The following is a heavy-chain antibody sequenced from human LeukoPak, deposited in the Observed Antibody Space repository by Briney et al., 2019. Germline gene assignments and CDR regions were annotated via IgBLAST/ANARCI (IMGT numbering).Heavy chain of an antibody. D-gene: IGHD3-9*01. Sequence: GGSLRLSCAGSGDSWMHWVRQAPGKGLVWVSRIKGDGSHTIYADSVKGRFTISRDNAKNTLYLQMKSLRAEDTAVYYCVRDWDHFDFDSWGLGTLVTVSS. CDR2: IKGDGSHT. CDR3: VRDWDHFDFDS. V-gene: IGHV3-74*01. J-gene: IGHJ5*01. CDR1: GDSW.